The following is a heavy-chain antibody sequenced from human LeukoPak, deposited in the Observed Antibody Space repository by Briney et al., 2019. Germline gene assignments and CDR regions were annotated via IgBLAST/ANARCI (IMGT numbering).Heavy chain of an antibody. D-gene: IGHD3-16*01. J-gene: IGHJ3*02. CDR3: ATGPLTFPSDAFDI. V-gene: IGHV4-4*07. Sequence: PSETLSLTCTVAGGSISSYYWSWIRQPAGKGLEWIGRIYTSGSTNYNPSLKSRVTMSVDTSKNQFPLKLSSVTAADTAVYYCATGPLTFPSDAFDIWGQGTMVTVSS. CDR2: IYTSGST. CDR1: GGSISSYY.